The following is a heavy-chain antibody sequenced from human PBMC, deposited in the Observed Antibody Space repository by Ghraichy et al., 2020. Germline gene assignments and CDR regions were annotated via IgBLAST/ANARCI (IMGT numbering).Heavy chain of an antibody. Sequence: LSLTCAVSGYSISSGYYWGWIRQPPGKGLEWIGSIYHSGSTYYNPSLKSRVTISVDTSKNQFSLKLSSVTAADTAVYYCARDGGGYSGYDFDYWGQGTLVTVSS. J-gene: IGHJ4*02. CDR2: IYHSGST. V-gene: IGHV4-38-2*02. CDR3: ARDGGGYSGYDFDY. CDR1: GYSISSGYY. D-gene: IGHD5-12*01.